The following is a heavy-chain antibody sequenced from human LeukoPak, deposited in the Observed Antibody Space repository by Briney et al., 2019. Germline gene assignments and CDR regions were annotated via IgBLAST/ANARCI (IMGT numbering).Heavy chain of an antibody. CDR2: IYYSGRT. CDR1: GGSISGHY. Sequence: SETLSLTCTASGGSISGHYWSWIRQPPGKGLEWIGYIYYSGRTNYNPFLKSRVTISVDTSKNQVYLKLNSVTAADTAVYYCARDLDATFDYWGQGTLVTVSA. D-gene: IGHD2-2*01. J-gene: IGHJ4*02. CDR3: ARDLDATFDY. V-gene: IGHV4-59*11.